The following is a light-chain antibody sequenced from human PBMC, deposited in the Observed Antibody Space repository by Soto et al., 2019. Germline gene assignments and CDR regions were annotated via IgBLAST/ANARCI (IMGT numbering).Light chain of an antibody. CDR3: SSYAGSSNFVV. Sequence: QSALTQPPSASGSPGQSVTISCTGTSGDVGGYNYVSRYQQHPGKAPKLMIYEVSKRPSGVPDRFSGSKSGNTASLTVSGLQAEDEADYYCSSYAGSSNFVVFGGGTKVTVL. V-gene: IGLV2-8*01. CDR1: SGDVGGYNY. CDR2: EVS. J-gene: IGLJ2*01.